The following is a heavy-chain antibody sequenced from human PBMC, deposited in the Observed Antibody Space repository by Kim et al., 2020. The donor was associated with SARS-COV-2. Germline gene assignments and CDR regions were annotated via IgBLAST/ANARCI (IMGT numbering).Heavy chain of an antibody. J-gene: IGHJ4*02. Sequence: NYTPSLKSRVTISVDKSKNQFSLKLSSVTAADTAVYYCATFIAVAGFFDYWGQGTLVTVSS. CDR3: ATFIAVAGFFDY. V-gene: IGHV4-4*02. D-gene: IGHD6-19*01.